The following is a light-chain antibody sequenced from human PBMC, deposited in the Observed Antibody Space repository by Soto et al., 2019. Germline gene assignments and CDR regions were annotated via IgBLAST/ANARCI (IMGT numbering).Light chain of an antibody. CDR2: DAS. J-gene: IGKJ5*01. V-gene: IGKV1-33*01. CDR1: HDITNY. CDR3: QQYDTLLIT. Sequence: DIQMTQSPSSLSASVGDRVTITCQASHDITNYLNWYQQKPGKAPKLLISDASNLETGVPSRFSGSGSGTHVTVTISSLQPEDIATYYCQQYDTLLITFGQGTRLEIK.